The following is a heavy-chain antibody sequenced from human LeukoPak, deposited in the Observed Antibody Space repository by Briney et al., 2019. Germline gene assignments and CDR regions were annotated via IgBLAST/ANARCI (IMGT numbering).Heavy chain of an antibody. D-gene: IGHD4-17*01. Sequence: GGSLRLSCAASGFTFSSYAMSWVRQAPGKGLEWVSAISGSGGSTYYADSVKGRFTISRDNSKNTLYLQMSSLRAEDTAVYYCARDLYGDHAKDYWGQGTLVTVSS. CDR3: ARDLYGDHAKDY. V-gene: IGHV3-23*01. CDR1: GFTFSSYA. J-gene: IGHJ4*02. CDR2: ISGSGGST.